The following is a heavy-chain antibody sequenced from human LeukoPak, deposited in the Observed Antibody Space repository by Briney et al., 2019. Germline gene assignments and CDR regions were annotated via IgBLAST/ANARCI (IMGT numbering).Heavy chain of an antibody. J-gene: IGHJ4*02. CDR1: GFTFSSYS. V-gene: IGHV3-48*01. CDR2: ISSSSSTI. D-gene: IGHD3-22*01. Sequence: PGGSLRLSCAASGFTFSSYSMNWVRQAPGKGLEWVSYISSSSSTIYYADSVKGRFTISRDNAKNSLYLQMNSLRAEDTAVYYCARDVERWLSYFDYWGQGTLVTVSS. CDR3: ARDVERWLSYFDY.